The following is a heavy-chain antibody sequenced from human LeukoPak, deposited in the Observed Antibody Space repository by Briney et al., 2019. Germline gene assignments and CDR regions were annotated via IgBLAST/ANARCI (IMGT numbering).Heavy chain of an antibody. Sequence: SETLSLTCTDSGGSISSYYWSWIRQPAGKGLEWIGRIYTSGSTNYNPSLKSRVTMSVDTSKNQFSLKLSSVTAADTAVYYCARSMYCSSTSCSLAFAFDIWGQGTMVTVSS. V-gene: IGHV4-4*07. CDR2: IYTSGST. CDR1: GGSISSYY. CDR3: ARSMYCSSTSCSLAFAFDI. J-gene: IGHJ3*02. D-gene: IGHD2-2*01.